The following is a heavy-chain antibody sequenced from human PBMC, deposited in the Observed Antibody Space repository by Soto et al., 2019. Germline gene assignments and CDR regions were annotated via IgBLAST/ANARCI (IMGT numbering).Heavy chain of an antibody. Sequence: TSVQVSCKASGYPFTRHYIHWVRQAPGQGPEWMGEIGPASGDTRYAQKFQGRVTMTRDTSITTVYMELNNLSPDDTAVYYCGRMRSGQLVACDWGQGTLGTGSS. CDR3: GRMRSGQLVACD. V-gene: IGHV1-2*02. J-gene: IGHJ4*02. D-gene: IGHD3-10*01. CDR1: GYPFTRHY. CDR2: IGPASGDT.